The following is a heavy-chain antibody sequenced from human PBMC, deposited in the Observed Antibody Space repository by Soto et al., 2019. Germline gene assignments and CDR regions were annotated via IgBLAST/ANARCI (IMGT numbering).Heavy chain of an antibody. V-gene: IGHV3-30*03. D-gene: IGHD3-10*01. J-gene: IGHJ4*02. CDR3: VGGQYYFDY. Sequence: QVQLVESGGGVVQPGRSLRLSCAASGFPFTTYGMHWVREGPGKGLEWVDYADSVKGRFTISRDNSKNTLYLQMNSLRPEDTALYYCVGGQYYFDYRGQGTLVTVSS. CDR1: GFPFTTYG.